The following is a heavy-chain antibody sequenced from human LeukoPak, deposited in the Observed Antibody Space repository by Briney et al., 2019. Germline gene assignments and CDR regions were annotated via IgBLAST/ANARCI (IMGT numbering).Heavy chain of an antibody. Sequence: PSETLSLTCTVSGGSINTTSYYWGWIRQPPGKGLERIGSIYYSGSTSYNPSLNSRVTISVDTSKKQFSLKLSSVTAADTAVYYCARHVRWLQLTLYFDIWGRGTLVTVSS. CDR2: IYYSGST. CDR1: GGSINTTSYY. CDR3: ARHVRWLQLTLYFDI. D-gene: IGHD5-24*01. V-gene: IGHV4-39*01. J-gene: IGHJ2*01.